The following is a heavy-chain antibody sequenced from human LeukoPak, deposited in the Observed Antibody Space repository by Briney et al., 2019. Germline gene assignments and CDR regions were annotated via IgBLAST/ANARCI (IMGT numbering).Heavy chain of an antibody. J-gene: IGHJ5*02. V-gene: IGHV6-1*01. D-gene: IGHD3-10*01. CDR1: GDSVSSNSAA. CDR2: TYYRSKWYN. CDR3: AREAPGTTGTTGIWFGELLYWANWFDP. Sequence: SQTLSLTCAIPGDSVSSNSAAWNWIRQSPSRGLEWLGRTYYRSKWYNDYAVSVKSRITINPDTSKNQFSLQLNSVTPEDTAVYYCAREAPGTTGTTGIWFGELLYWANWFDPWGQGTLVTVSS.